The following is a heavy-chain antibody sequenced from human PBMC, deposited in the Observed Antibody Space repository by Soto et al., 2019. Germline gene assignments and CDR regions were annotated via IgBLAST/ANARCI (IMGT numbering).Heavy chain of an antibody. CDR1: GFTFTSHA. CDR2: ISFDGVNT. J-gene: IGHJ6*02. V-gene: IGHV3-30*14. Sequence: QVQLVESGGGVVQPGRSLRLSCAASGFTFTSHAFHWVRQAPGKGLAWVALISFDGVNTYYADSVKGRFTISRDNPNNTLYLQMNSLRPEDTDLYYCAREVLYGMDVWGPGTTVTVSS. CDR3: AREVLYGMDV.